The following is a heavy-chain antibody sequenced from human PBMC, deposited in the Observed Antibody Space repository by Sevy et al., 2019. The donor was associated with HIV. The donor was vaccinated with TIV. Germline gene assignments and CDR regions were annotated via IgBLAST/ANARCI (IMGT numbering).Heavy chain of an antibody. Sequence: GGSLRLSCAASGFTFSSYGMHWVRQAPGKGLEWVAVIWYDGSNKYYADSVKGQFTISRDNSKNTLYLQMNSLRAEDTAVYYCARAEWLRTGGFDYWGQGTLVTVSS. D-gene: IGHD5-12*01. CDR3: ARAEWLRTGGFDY. CDR2: IWYDGSNK. J-gene: IGHJ4*02. CDR1: GFTFSSYG. V-gene: IGHV3-33*01.